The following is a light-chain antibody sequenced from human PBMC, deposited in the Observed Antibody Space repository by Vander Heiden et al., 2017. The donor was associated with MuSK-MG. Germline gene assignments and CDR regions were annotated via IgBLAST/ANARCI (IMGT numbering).Light chain of an antibody. V-gene: IGLV3-1*01. Sequence: SYELTQPPSVSVSPGQTASITCSGDELGDRYASWYQQKPGQSPVLVIYQDTKRPSGIPERFSGSNSGNTATLTISGTQAMDEADYYCQAWDTFGGGTKLTVL. CDR1: ELGDRY. CDR3: QAWDT. CDR2: QDT. J-gene: IGLJ2*01.